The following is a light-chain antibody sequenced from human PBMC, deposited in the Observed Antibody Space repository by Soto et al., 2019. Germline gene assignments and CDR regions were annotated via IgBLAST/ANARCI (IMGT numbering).Light chain of an antibody. CDR1: QSVNMN. CDR2: GAS. J-gene: IGKJ2*01. V-gene: IGKV3-15*01. Sequence: EIVMTQSPATLSVSPGERATLSCRASQSVNMNLAWYQQKPGRAPRLLIYGASTRATGIPARFSGSGSGTEFTLTISSLQSEDFAVYYCQQYNDWPSMYTFGQGTKLESK. CDR3: QQYNDWPSMYT.